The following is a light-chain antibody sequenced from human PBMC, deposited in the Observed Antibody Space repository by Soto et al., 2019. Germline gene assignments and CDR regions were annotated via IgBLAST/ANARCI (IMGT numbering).Light chain of an antibody. V-gene: IGKV2-28*01. Sequence: MTQSPSSLSASVADRFTITCRASQSISSYLDWYLQKPGQSPQLLIYLGSNRASGVPERFSGSGSGTEFTLKISKVDTEDVGVYYCIHLLQTRTFGQGTKVDIK. CDR1: QSISSY. CDR2: LGS. J-gene: IGKJ1*01. CDR3: IHLLQTRT.